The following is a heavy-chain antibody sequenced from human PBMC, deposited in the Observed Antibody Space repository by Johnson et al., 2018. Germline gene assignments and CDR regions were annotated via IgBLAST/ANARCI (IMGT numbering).Heavy chain of an antibody. V-gene: IGHV3-30*04. Sequence: VQLLESGGGVVQXGRSLTLSCAASGFTFSHYAMHWVRQAPDKGLEWVAVIAYDGSNKYHAASVRGRFTISRVNSKNTLYLQMNSLRAEETAVYYCARDTGDNYYYYDMDVWGKGTTVTVSS. CDR3: ARDTGDNYYYYDMDV. CDR1: GFTFSHYA. D-gene: IGHD1-26*01. CDR2: IAYDGSNK. J-gene: IGHJ6*03.